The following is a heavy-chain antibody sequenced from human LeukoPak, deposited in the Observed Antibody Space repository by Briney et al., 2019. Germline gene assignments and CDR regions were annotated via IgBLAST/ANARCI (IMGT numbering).Heavy chain of an antibody. CDR2: ISAYNGNA. CDR1: GYTFTSYG. Sequence: ASVKVSCKASGYTFTSYGISWVRQAPGQGLEWMGWISAYNGNANYAQKLQGRVTMTRDTSTSTVYMELSSLRSEDTAVYYCARGYDFWSGRFDYWGQGTLVTVSS. CDR3: ARGYDFWSGRFDY. V-gene: IGHV1-18*01. J-gene: IGHJ4*02. D-gene: IGHD3-3*01.